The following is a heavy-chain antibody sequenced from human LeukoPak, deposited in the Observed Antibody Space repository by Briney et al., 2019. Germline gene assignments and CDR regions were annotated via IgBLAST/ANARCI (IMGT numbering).Heavy chain of an antibody. Sequence: GGSLRLSCAASGFTFSSYSMNWVRQAPGKGLEWVSSISSSSSYIYYADSVKGRFTISRDNAKNSLYLQMNSLRAEDTAVYYCARDVDYDSREGSPRNDYWGQGTLVTVSS. CDR1: GFTFSSYS. J-gene: IGHJ4*02. V-gene: IGHV3-21*01. CDR3: ARDVDYDSREGSPRNDY. CDR2: ISSSSSYI. D-gene: IGHD3-22*01.